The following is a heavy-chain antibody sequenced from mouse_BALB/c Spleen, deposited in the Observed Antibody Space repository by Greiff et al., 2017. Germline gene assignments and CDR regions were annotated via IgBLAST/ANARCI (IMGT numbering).Heavy chain of an antibody. Sequence: QVQLQQSGAELAKPGASVKMSCKASGYTFTSYWMHWVKQRPGQGLEWIGYINPSTGYTEYNQKFKDKATLTADKSSSTAYMQLSSLTSEDSAVYYCARGDGNFPFAYWGEETLVTVSA. V-gene: IGHV1-7*01. J-gene: IGHJ3*01. D-gene: IGHD2-1*01. CDR1: GYTFTSYW. CDR3: ARGDGNFPFAY. CDR2: INPSTGYT.